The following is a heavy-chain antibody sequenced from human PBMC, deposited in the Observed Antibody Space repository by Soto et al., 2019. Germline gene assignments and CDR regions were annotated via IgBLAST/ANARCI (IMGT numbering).Heavy chain of an antibody. CDR1: GFTFSSYG. CDR3: AKDYKTSSSWFDY. D-gene: IGHD6-13*01. V-gene: IGHV3-30*18. CDR2: ISYDGSNK. Sequence: QVQLVDSGGGVVQPGRSLRLSCAASGFTFSSYGMHWVRQAPGKGLEWVAVISYDGSNKYYADSVKGRFTISRDNSKNTLYLQMNSLRAEDTAVYYCAKDYKTSSSWFDYWGQGPLVTVSS. J-gene: IGHJ5*01.